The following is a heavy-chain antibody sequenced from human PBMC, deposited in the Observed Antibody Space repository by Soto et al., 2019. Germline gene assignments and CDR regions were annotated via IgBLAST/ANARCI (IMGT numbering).Heavy chain of an antibody. D-gene: IGHD3-16*01. CDR1: GFPFSTSN. CDR2: ISRSRTYI. Sequence: EVQLVESGGGLVNPGGSLRLSCVVSGFPFSTSNMNWVRQAPGKGLEWVSFISRSRTYIYYADSVKGRFTISRDDAENSLFLQMNSLRAEDTAVYYCARGVLPISSTSWFDPWGQGTLVTVSS. J-gene: IGHJ5*02. CDR3: ARGVLPISSTSWFDP. V-gene: IGHV3-21*01.